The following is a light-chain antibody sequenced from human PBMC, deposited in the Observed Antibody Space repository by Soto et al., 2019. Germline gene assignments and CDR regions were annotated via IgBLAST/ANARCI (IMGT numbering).Light chain of an antibody. CDR1: RTVDGNC. Sequence: EIVMTQSPATLSVSPGERATLSCRASRTVDGNCLAWYHQKPGQAPRLLIHSASTRAPGIPDRFSASGAGTDFTLTISRLEPEDSAVYYYQQYSASPRTFGPGTKVDIK. CDR2: SAS. J-gene: IGKJ3*01. V-gene: IGKV3-20*01. CDR3: QQYSASPRT.